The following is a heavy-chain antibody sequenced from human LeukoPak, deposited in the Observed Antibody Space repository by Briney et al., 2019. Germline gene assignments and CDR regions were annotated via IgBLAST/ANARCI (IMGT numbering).Heavy chain of an antibody. V-gene: IGHV1-69*04. J-gene: IGHJ4*02. D-gene: IGHD3-9*01. CDR3: ARGTTVDDILTGHVDY. CDR1: GGTFSSYA. CDR2: IIPILGIA. Sequence: ASVTVSCKASGGTFSSYAISWVRQAPGQGLEWMGRIIPILGIANYAQKFQGRVTITADKSTSTAYMELSSLRSEDTAVYYCARGTTVDDILTGHVDYWGQGTLVTVSS.